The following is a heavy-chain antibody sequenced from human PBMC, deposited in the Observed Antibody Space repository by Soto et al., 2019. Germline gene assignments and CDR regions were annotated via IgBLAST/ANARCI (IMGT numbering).Heavy chain of an antibody. D-gene: IGHD3-22*01. J-gene: IGHJ4*02. Sequence: ASVKVSCKASGYTFTSYCISWVRHAPGQGLEWMGWISAYNGNTNYAQKLQGRVTMTTDTSTSTAYMELRSLRSDDTAVYYCARKDYYDSSGYRRDFDYWGQGTLVTVSS. V-gene: IGHV1-18*01. CDR3: ARKDYYDSSGYRRDFDY. CDR2: ISAYNGNT. CDR1: GYTFTSYC.